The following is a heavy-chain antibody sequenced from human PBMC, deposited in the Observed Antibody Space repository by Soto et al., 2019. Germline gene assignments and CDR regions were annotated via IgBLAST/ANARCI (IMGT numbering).Heavy chain of an antibody. CDR2: VKSKPSGGTT. CDR3: TTIVAGTGY. CDR1: GFGFADGW. D-gene: IGHD6-19*01. V-gene: IGHV3-15*01. Sequence: EVHLVESGGGLVKPGGSLRLSCAASGFGFADGWMSWVRQAPGKGLEWVGRVKSKPSGGTTDYNAPVEGRFTISRHDSKNTLYLQMNSLKSEDSAVYYCTTIVAGTGYWGQGTLVSVSS. J-gene: IGHJ4*02.